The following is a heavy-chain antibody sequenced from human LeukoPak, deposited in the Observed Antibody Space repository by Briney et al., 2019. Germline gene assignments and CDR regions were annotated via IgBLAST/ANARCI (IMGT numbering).Heavy chain of an antibody. CDR1: GGTFNSYA. V-gene: IGHV1-69*06. Sequence: SVKVSCKASGGTFNSYAISWVRQAPGQGLEWMGGIIPIFGTTNYARKFRGRVTLTADKSTRTAYMELSSLRSEDTAVYYCARYPAGHGYWGQGTLVTVSS. J-gene: IGHJ4*02. CDR2: IIPIFGTT. CDR3: ARYPAGHGY.